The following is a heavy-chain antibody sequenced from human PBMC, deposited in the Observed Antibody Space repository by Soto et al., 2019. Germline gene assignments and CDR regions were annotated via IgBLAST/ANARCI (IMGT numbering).Heavy chain of an antibody. CDR3: ARTDRDFYGLDV. CDR2: ISAAGDP. Sequence: EVQLVESGGGLVQPGGSLRLSCEASGFTFINYGMHWVRQGTGKGLEWVSGISAAGDPDYADSVEGRFTISRENAQNSFFLQMNSLRVGDTAVYYCARTDRDFYGLDVWCQGTTVIVSS. V-gene: IGHV3-13*05. CDR1: GFTFINYG. J-gene: IGHJ6*02.